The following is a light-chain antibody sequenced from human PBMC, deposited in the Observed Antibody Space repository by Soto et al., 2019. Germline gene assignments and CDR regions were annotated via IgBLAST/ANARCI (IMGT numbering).Light chain of an antibody. V-gene: IGKV3-15*01. CDR1: QGVSSY. CDR3: QQYNNWWT. Sequence: EIVLTQSPATLSLPPCERATLSCSASQGVSSYLAWYQQKPGQAPRLLIYAASTRATGISARFSGSGSGTEFTLTISSLQSEDFGVYYCQQYNNWWTFGQGTKVDIK. CDR2: AAS. J-gene: IGKJ1*01.